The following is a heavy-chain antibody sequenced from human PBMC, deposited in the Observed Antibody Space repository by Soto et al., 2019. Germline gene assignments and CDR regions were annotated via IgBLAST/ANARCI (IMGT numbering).Heavy chain of an antibody. CDR1: GGSISHYY. CDR2: ISYSAST. D-gene: IGHD2-8*01. J-gene: IGHJ5*02. CDR3: ARKWYSNWFDP. V-gene: IGHV4-59*01. Sequence: QVQLQESGPGLVKPSETLSLTCTASGGSISHYYWSWIRQPPGKGLEWIGDISYSASTNYSPSLRGRRTMSVDTYKNQLSLKLSSVTAADTDVYYCARKWYSNWFDPWGQGILVTVSS.